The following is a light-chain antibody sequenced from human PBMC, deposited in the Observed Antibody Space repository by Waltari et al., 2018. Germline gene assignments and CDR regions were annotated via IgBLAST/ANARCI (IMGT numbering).Light chain of an antibody. V-gene: IGKV1-39*01. CDR3: HQTHSFPRT. J-gene: IGKJ2*02. CDR1: QSVGVN. Sequence: DIQMTQSPSFLTASVGDRVTISCRASQSVGVNLNWYQQRPGQAPSLLIFGVSRLHGGAPSRFSGSGSETAFSLTIRGLQPEDFATYYCHQTHSFPRTFGQGTKVEIK. CDR2: GVS.